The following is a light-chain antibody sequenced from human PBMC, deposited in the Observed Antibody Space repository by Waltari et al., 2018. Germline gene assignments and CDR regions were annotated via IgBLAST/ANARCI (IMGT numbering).Light chain of an antibody. CDR1: SGHSSNV. V-gene: IGLV4-69*01. CDR3: QTGGHGTWV. J-gene: IGLJ3*02. CDR2: VNSDGSH. Sequence: QLVLTQSPSASASLGASVKLTCTLSSGHSSNVIAWHQQQPEKGPRYLMKVNSDGSHSKGDGSPDHFSGSSAGAERYLTISSVQSEDEADYYCQTGGHGTWVFGGGTKLTVL.